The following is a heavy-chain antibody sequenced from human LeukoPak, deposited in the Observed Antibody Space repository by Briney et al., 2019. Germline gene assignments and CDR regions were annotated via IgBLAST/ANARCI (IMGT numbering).Heavy chain of an antibody. CDR3: ASTVETATPDAFDI. V-gene: IGHV4-39*01. CDR2: IYYSGST. D-gene: IGHD5-24*01. Sequence: SETLSLTCTVSGGSISSSSYYWGWIRQPPGKGLEWIGSIYYSGSTYYNPSLKSRVTISVDTSKNQFSLKLSSVTAADTAVYYCASTVETATPDAFDIWGQGTMVTVSS. CDR1: GGSISSSSYY. J-gene: IGHJ3*02.